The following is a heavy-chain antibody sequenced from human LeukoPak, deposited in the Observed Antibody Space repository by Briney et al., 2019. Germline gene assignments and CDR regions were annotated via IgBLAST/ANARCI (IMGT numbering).Heavy chain of an antibody. J-gene: IGHJ4*02. CDR1: GFTIGSSY. D-gene: IGHD3-22*01. V-gene: IGHV3-66*01. Sequence: GGSLRLSCAASGFTIGSSYMSWVRQAPGKGLEWVSVIYTGGSAYYADSVKGRFTISRDNSKNTLYLQMNSLRVEDTAVYYCAREPYHYDSSGYYDYWGQGTLVTVSS. CDR2: IYTGGSA. CDR3: AREPYHYDSSGYYDY.